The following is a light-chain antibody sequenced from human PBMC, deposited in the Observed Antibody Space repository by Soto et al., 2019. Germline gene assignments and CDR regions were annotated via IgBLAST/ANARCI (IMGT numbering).Light chain of an antibody. CDR3: QSYDSSLSGWV. J-gene: IGLJ3*02. CDR1: SSNIGAGYD. V-gene: IGLV1-40*01. Sequence: QLVLTQPSSVSGAPGQRVTISCTGSSSNIGAGYDVHWYQPLPGTAPKLLIYGNSNRPSGVPDRFSGSKSGTSASLAITGLQAEDEADYYCQSYDSSLSGWVFGGGTKLTVL. CDR2: GNS.